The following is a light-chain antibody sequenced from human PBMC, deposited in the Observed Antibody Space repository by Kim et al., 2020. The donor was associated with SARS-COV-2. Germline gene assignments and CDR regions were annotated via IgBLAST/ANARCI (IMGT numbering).Light chain of an antibody. CDR3: QEYSTYSQT. J-gene: IGKJ2*01. V-gene: IGKV1-5*03. CDR1: QSISTW. Sequence: SASVGDRVTITCRASQSISTWLAWYQQKPGKAPKLLVHKASSLEIGVPSRFSGSGSGTEFTLTITSLQPEDFATYYCQEYSTYSQTFGQGTKLEI. CDR2: KAS.